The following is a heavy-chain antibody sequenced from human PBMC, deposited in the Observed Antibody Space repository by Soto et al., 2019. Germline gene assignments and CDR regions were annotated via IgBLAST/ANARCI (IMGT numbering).Heavy chain of an antibody. CDR2: ISYDGSNK. V-gene: IGHV3-30*03. J-gene: IGHJ3*02. D-gene: IGHD2-15*01. CDR3: AVYCSGGTCYSEAVDI. CDR1: GFTFSTYG. Sequence: QEQLVESGGGVVQPGRSLRLSCAASGFTFSTYGMHWVRQAPGKGLEWVAVISYDGSNKYYADSVKGRFTISRDNSKSXLYLQMSSLRVEDTALYYCAVYCSGGTCYSEAVDIWGQGTMVTVSS.